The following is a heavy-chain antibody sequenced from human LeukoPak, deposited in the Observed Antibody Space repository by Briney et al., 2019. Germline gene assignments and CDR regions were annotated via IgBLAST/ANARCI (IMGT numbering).Heavy chain of an antibody. CDR1: GLTVSDNY. CDR3: AREVTVSQAAFDI. Sequence: GGSLRLSCAASGLTVSDNYMSWVRQVPGKGLEWVSVIYSGGSTYYADSVKGRFTISRHNSENTLYLQMNSLRAEDTAVYYCAREVTVSQAAFDIWGQGTLVTVSS. V-gene: IGHV3-53*04. CDR2: IYSGGST. J-gene: IGHJ3*02. D-gene: IGHD4-17*01.